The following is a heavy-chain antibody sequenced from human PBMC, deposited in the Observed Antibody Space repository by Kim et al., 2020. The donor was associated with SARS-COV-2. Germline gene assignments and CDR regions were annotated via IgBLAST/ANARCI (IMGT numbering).Heavy chain of an antibody. CDR2: ISYDGSNK. Sequence: GGSLRLSCAASGFTFSSYAMHWVRQAPGKGLEWVAVISYDGSNKYYADSVKGRFTISRDNSKNTLYLQMNSLRAEDTAVYYCARDNWVSGYSSGWYSYYYYYGMDVWGQGTTVTVSS. J-gene: IGHJ6*02. D-gene: IGHD6-19*01. CDR3: ARDNWVSGYSSGWYSYYYYYGMDV. CDR1: GFTFSSYA. V-gene: IGHV3-30*04.